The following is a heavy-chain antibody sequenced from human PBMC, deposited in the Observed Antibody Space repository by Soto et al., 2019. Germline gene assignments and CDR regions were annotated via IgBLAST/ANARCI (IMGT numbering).Heavy chain of an antibody. CDR2: IHNSGSP. Sequence: PSETLSLTCSVSGASIYNGGYFWSWIRQSPGKGLEWIGHIHNSGSPYNNPSLKSRVTISADTSMNQFSLALTSVTAADTAVYYCARDYGVYYRSGRGGAFDIWGQGTMDTVSS. D-gene: IGHD3-10*01. J-gene: IGHJ3*02. CDR1: GASIYNGGYF. CDR3: ARDYGVYYRSGRGGAFDI. V-gene: IGHV4-30-4*02.